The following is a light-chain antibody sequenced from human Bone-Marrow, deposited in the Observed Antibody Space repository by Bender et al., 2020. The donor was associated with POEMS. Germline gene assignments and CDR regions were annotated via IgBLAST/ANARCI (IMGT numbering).Light chain of an antibody. CDR1: SSDIGGYNY. CDR3: TSYASSNTVL. V-gene: IGLV2-14*01. CDR2: DVS. Sequence: QSALAQPASVSGSPGQSITISCTGTSSDIGGYNYVSWYQQHPGKAPKLMIFDVSHRPSGVSNRFSGSKSGITASLTISGLQTEDEGDYFCTSYASSNTVLFGGGTKLSVL. J-gene: IGLJ2*01.